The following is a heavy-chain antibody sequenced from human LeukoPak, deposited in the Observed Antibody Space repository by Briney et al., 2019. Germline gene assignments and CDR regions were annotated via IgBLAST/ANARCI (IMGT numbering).Heavy chain of an antibody. V-gene: IGHV3-7*01. J-gene: IGHJ4*02. Sequence: GGSLRLSCAASGFTFSSYWMTWVRQAPGKGLECVANIKQDGSEKYYVDSVKGRFTISRDNAKNSLYLQMNSLRAEDTAVYYCANGIYSGYDGAVHYFDYWGQGTLVTVSS. CDR1: GFTFSSYW. CDR3: ANGIYSGYDGAVHYFDY. D-gene: IGHD5-12*01. CDR2: IKQDGSEK.